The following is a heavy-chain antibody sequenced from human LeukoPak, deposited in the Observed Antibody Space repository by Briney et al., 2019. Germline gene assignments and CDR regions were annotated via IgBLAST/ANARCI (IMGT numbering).Heavy chain of an antibody. CDR3: AKGRQWLVLDAFDI. CDR1: GFTFTSYA. Sequence: GGSLRLSCAASGFTFTSYAMSWVRQAPGKELEWVSAISGSGGSTYYADSVKGRFTISRDNSKNTLYLQMNSLRAEDTAVYHCAKGRQWLVLDAFDIWGQGTLVTVSS. CDR2: ISGSGGST. V-gene: IGHV3-23*01. D-gene: IGHD6-19*01. J-gene: IGHJ3*02.